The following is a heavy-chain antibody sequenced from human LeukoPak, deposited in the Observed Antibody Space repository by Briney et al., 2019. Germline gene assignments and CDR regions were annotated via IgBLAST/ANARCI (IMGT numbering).Heavy chain of an antibody. CDR3: ARDGYSSSSGDWFDP. CDR1: GGTFSSYA. D-gene: IGHD6-6*01. Sequence: SVKVSCKASGGTFSSYAISWVRQAPGQGLEWMGRIIPILGIANYAQKFQGRVTITADKSTSTAYMELSSLRSEDTAVYYCARDGYSSSSGDWFDPWGQGTLVTVSS. V-gene: IGHV1-69*04. J-gene: IGHJ5*02. CDR2: IIPILGIA.